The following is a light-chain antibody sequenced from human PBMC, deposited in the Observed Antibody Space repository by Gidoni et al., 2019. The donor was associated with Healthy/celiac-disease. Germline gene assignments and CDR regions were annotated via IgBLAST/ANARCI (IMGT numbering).Light chain of an antibody. CDR1: QSLLHSNGYNY. V-gene: IGKV2-28*01. CDR2: LGS. Sequence: DIVMTQSPLSLPVTPGEPASISCRSSQSLLHSNGYNYLDWYLQKPGQSPQLLIYLGSNRASGVPDRFSGSGSDTDFTLKISRVEAEDVGVYYCMQALQTPFTFXPXTKVDIK. J-gene: IGKJ3*01. CDR3: MQALQTPFT.